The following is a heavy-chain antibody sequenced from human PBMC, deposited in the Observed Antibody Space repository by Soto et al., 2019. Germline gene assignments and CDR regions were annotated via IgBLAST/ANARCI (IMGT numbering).Heavy chain of an antibody. Sequence: ASVKVSCKASGYTFTNYGISWVRQATGQGLEWMGWISAESGNINYAQKLQGRVTMTTDTSTSTAYMELRSLRSDDTAVYYCARAVGYYYGMDVWGQGTTVTVSS. CDR3: ARAVGYYYGMDV. CDR1: GYTFTNYG. CDR2: ISAESGNI. V-gene: IGHV1-18*01. D-gene: IGHD6-19*01. J-gene: IGHJ6*02.